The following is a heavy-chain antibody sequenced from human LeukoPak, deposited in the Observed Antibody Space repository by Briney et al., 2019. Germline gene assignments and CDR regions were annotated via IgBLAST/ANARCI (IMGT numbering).Heavy chain of an antibody. CDR3: AKGLGDSKYYYGMDV. CDR2: ISGSGGST. CDR1: GFTFSSYA. D-gene: IGHD3-3*01. J-gene: IGHJ6*02. Sequence: PGGSLRLSCAASGFTFSSYAMSWVRQAPGKGLEWVSAISGSGGSTYYADSVKGRFTISRDNSKNTLYLQMNSLRAEGTAVYYCAKGLGDSKYYYGMDVWGQGTTVTVSS. V-gene: IGHV3-23*01.